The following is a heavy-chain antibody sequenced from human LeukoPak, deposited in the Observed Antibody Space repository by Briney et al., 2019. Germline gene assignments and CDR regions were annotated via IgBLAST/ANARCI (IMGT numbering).Heavy chain of an antibody. Sequence: SETLSLTCPVSGGSISSYYWSWIRQPPGKGLEWIGYIYYSGSTNYNPSLKSRVTISVDTSKNQFSLKLSSVTAADTAVYYCARAGPYSSSWSPFDYRGQGTLVTVSS. CDR3: ARAGPYSSSWSPFDY. V-gene: IGHV4-59*01. J-gene: IGHJ4*02. CDR1: GGSISSYY. D-gene: IGHD6-13*01. CDR2: IYYSGST.